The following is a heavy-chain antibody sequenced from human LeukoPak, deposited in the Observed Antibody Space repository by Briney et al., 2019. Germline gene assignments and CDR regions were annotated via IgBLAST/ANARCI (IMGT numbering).Heavy chain of an antibody. D-gene: IGHD1-26*01. CDR3: IRGAASGSYYGFDV. CDR1: GFVFSNAW. V-gene: IGHV3-15*07. J-gene: IGHJ6*02. Sequence: GGSLRLSCAASGFVFSNAWMNWVRQAPGKGLEWVGRIKSKTDGGTTDYAAPVKGRFTIARDDSKNTLYLQMNSLKTEDTAVYYCIRGAASGSYYGFDVWGQGATVTVSS. CDR2: IKSKTDGGTT.